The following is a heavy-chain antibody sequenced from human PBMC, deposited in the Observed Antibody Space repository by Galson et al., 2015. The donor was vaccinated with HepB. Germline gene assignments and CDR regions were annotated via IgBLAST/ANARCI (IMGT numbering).Heavy chain of an antibody. Sequence: SLRLSCAASGFTFSSYAMHWVRQAPGKGLEWVAVISYDGSNKYYADSVKGRFTISRDNSKNTLYLQMNSLRAEDTAVYYCVKGRECGGDCYIHYYYYYGMDVWGQGTTVTVSS. CDR3: VKGRECGGDCYIHYYYYYGMDV. J-gene: IGHJ6*02. D-gene: IGHD2-21*02. V-gene: IGHV3-30*04. CDR1: GFTFSSYA. CDR2: ISYDGSNK.